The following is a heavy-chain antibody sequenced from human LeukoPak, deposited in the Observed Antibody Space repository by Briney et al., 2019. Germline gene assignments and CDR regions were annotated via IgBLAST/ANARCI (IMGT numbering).Heavy chain of an antibody. CDR2: IYYSGST. Sequence: PSETLSLTCTVSGGSISSSSYYWGWIRQPPGKGLEWIGSIYYSGSTYYNPSLKSRVTISVDTSKNQFSLKLSSVTAADTAVYYCARGELLVTVGYYYYYMDVWGKGTTVTVSS. CDR1: GGSISSSSYY. V-gene: IGHV4-39*07. J-gene: IGHJ6*03. D-gene: IGHD4-23*01. CDR3: ARGELLVTVGYYYYYMDV.